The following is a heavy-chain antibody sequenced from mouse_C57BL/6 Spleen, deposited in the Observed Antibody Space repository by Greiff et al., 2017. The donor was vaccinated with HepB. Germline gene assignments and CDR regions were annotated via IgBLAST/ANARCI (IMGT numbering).Heavy chain of an antibody. V-gene: IGHV1-69*01. J-gene: IGHJ4*01. CDR3: ARGGLEDAMDY. CDR1: GYTFTSYW. Sequence: QVQLQQPGAELVMPGASVKLSCKASGYTFTSYWMHWVKQRPGQGLEWIGEIDPSDSYTNYNQKFKGKSTLTVDKSSSTAYMQLSSLTSEDSAVYYCARGGLEDAMDYWGQGTSVTVSS. CDR2: IDPSDSYT.